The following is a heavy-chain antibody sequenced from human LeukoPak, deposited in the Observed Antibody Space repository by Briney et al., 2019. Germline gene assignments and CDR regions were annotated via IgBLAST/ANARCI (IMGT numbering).Heavy chain of an antibody. CDR1: GYTFTGYY. V-gene: IGHV1-2*02. CDR3: ARGPKPYDYVWGSYRF. J-gene: IGHJ4*02. D-gene: IGHD3-16*02. Sequence: GASVKVSCKASGYTFTGYYMHWVRQAPGQGLEWMGWINPNSGGTNYAQKFQGRVTMTRDTSISTAYMELCRLRSDDTAVYYCARGPKPYDYVWGSYRFWGQGTLVTVSS. CDR2: INPNSGGT.